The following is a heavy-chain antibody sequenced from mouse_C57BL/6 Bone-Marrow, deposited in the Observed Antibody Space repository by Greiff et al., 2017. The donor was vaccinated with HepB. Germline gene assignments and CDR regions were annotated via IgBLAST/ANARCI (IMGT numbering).Heavy chain of an antibody. CDR3: AYDYVFAY. V-gene: IGHV1-50*01. CDR1: GYTFTSYW. J-gene: IGHJ3*01. D-gene: IGHD2-4*01. CDR2: IDPSDSYT. Sequence: QVQLQQPGAELVKPGASVKLSCKASGYTFTSYWMQWVKQRPGQGLEWIGEIDPSDSYTNYNQKFKGKATLTVDTSSSTAYMQLSSLPSEDSAVYYCAYDYVFAYWGQGTLVTVSA.